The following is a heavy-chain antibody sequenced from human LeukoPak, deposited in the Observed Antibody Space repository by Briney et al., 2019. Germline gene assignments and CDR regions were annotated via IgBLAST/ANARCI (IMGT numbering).Heavy chain of an antibody. J-gene: IGHJ3*02. Sequence: GGSLRLSCAASGFTFSSYSMNWVRQAPGKGLEWVSSISSSSSYIYYADSVKGRFTISRDNAKNSLYLQMNSLRAEDTAVYYCATTVTTFYAFDIWGQGTMVTVSS. CDR2: ISSSSSYI. CDR3: ATTVTTFYAFDI. D-gene: IGHD4-17*01. CDR1: GFTFSSYS. V-gene: IGHV3-21*01.